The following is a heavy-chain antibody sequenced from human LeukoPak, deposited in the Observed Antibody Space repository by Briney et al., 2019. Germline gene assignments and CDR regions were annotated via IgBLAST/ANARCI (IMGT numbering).Heavy chain of an antibody. CDR2: ISADNGFT. J-gene: IGHJ5*02. V-gene: IGHV1-18*01. D-gene: IGHD6-19*01. CDR1: GYTFTSYG. Sequence: VASVKVSCRASGYTFTSYGINWVRQAPGQGLEWVGWISADNGFTASAQNLQGRVTMTTDTSTNTAYMELRSLRSDDTAVYYCANLAGVVAGLDPWGQGTLVTVSS. CDR3: ANLAGVVAGLDP.